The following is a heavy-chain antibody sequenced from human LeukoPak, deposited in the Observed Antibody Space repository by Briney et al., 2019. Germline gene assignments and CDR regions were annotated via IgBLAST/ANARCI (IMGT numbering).Heavy chain of an antibody. Sequence: ASVKVSCKASGYTFTGYYMHWVRQTPGQGLEWMGWINANSGGTNSAQKFQGRVTMTRDTSISTAYMELSRLRSDDTAVYYCARDHRIVGATTPDYWGQGTLVTVSS. D-gene: IGHD1-26*01. CDR2: INANSGGT. J-gene: IGHJ4*02. V-gene: IGHV1-2*02. CDR3: ARDHRIVGATTPDY. CDR1: GYTFTGYY.